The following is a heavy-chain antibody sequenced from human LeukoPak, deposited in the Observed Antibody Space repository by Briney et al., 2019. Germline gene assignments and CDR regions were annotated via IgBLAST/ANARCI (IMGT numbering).Heavy chain of an antibody. Sequence: GGSLRLSCAASGFTFSSYSMSWVRQAPGKGLEWVSHISSSGSTIYYADSVKGRFTISRDNAKNSLYLQMNSLRAEDTAVYYCARATYYYGSGSFGYFDYWGQGTLVTVSS. CDR3: ARATYYYGSGSFGYFDY. V-gene: IGHV3-48*04. J-gene: IGHJ4*02. CDR2: ISSSGSTI. D-gene: IGHD3-10*01. CDR1: GFTFSSYS.